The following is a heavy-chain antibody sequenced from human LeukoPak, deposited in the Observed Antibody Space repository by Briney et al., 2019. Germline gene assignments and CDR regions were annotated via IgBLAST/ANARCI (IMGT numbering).Heavy chain of an antibody. V-gene: IGHV3-30*03. J-gene: IGHJ4*02. D-gene: IGHD6-19*01. CDR1: GFTFTSYG. Sequence: PGGSLRLSCAASGFTFTSYGMHWVRQSPGKGLEWVALITYDGYYKYYSDSVKGRFTISSDTSKNTLYLQMNSLRAEATAVYYCARDLGYSSGHPFDYWGQGTLVTVSS. CDR3: ARDLGYSSGHPFDY. CDR2: ITYDGYYK.